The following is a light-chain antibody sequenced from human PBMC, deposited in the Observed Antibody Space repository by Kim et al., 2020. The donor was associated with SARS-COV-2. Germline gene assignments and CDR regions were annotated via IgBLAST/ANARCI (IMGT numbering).Light chain of an antibody. CDR2: DVT. CDR1: NSDIGAFAY. CDR3: SSYTTANGRV. Sequence: QSALTQPPFVSGSPGYSITIPCTGTNSDIGAFAYVSWFQQHPGKAPKLLIYDVTERPSGISNRFSGSKSANTASLTISGLQIEDEADYYCSSYTTANGRVFGPWTKLTVL. V-gene: IGLV2-14*01. J-gene: IGLJ1*01.